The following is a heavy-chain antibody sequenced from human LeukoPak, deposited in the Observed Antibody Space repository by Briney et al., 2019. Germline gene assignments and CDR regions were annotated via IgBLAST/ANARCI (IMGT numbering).Heavy chain of an antibody. V-gene: IGHV3-30*18. D-gene: IGHD3-22*01. CDR2: ISYDGSDK. J-gene: IGHJ4*02. CDR1: GFTFSSYD. CDR3: AKSHHYYDSSGYYSTGFDY. Sequence: GGSLRLSCAASGFTFSSYDVYWVRQAPGKGLEWVAVISYDGSDKSYADSVKGRFTISRDNSKNTLFLQMNSLRAEDTAVYYCAKSHHYYDSSGYYSTGFDYWGQGTLVTVSS.